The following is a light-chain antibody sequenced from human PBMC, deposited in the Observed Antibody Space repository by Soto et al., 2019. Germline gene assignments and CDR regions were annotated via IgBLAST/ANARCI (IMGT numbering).Light chain of an antibody. CDR1: QSISSW. CDR2: DAS. V-gene: IGKV1-5*01. CDR3: QQYNSYSPIT. Sequence: DIQMTQSPSTLSASVGDRVTITCRASQSISSWLAWYQQKPGKAPKLLIYDASSLESGVPSRFSGSESGTELTLTISSLQPDDFATYYCQQYNSYSPITFGQGTRLEIK. J-gene: IGKJ5*01.